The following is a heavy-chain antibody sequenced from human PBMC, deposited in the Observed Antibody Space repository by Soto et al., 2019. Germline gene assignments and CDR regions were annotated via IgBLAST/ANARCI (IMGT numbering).Heavy chain of an antibody. CDR3: ASPSLSDYYYYYGMDV. J-gene: IGHJ6*02. CDR1: GFTFSSYW. CDR2: INSDGSST. V-gene: IGHV3-74*01. D-gene: IGHD3-16*02. Sequence: QPGGSLRLSCAASGFTFSSYWMHWVRQAPGKGLVWVSRINSDGSSTSYADSVKGRFTISRDNAKNTLYLQMNSLRAEDTAVYYCASPSLSDYYYYYGMDVWGQGTTVTVSS.